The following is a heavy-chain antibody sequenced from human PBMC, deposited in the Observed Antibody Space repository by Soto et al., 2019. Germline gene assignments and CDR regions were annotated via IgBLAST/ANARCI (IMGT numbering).Heavy chain of an antibody. CDR2: INHSGST. D-gene: IGHD1-20*01. Sequence: QVQLQQWGAGLLKPSETLSLICAVYGGSFSGYYWSWIRQPPGKGLEWIGEINHSGSTNYNPSLKSRVTISVDTSKNQFSLKLSSGTAADTAVYYCARGLMRSYNWNDDDYWGQGTLVTVSS. J-gene: IGHJ4*02. V-gene: IGHV4-34*01. CDR1: GGSFSGYY. CDR3: ARGLMRSYNWNDDDY.